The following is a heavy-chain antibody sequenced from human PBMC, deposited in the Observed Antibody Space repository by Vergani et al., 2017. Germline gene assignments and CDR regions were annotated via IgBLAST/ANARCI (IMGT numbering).Heavy chain of an antibody. CDR2: INPNSGGT. Sequence: QVQLVQSGAEVKKPGASVKVSCKASGYTFTGYYMHWVRQAPGQGLEWMGWINPNSGGTNYAQKLQGRVTMTTDTSTSTAYMELRSLRSDDTAVYYCARDLLSGKAAGITLDYYCYGMDVWGQGTTVTVS. V-gene: IGHV1-2*02. CDR1: GYTFTGYY. J-gene: IGHJ6*02. D-gene: IGHD6-13*01. CDR3: ARDLLSGKAAGITLDYYCYGMDV.